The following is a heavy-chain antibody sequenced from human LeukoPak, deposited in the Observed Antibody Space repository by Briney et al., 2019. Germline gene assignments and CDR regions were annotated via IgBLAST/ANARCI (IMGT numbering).Heavy chain of an antibody. CDR1: GGSISSGSYY. V-gene: IGHV4-61*02. CDR2: IYTSGST. D-gene: IGHD3-22*01. J-gene: IGHJ4*02. Sequence: PSQTLSLTCTVSGGSISSGSYYWSWIRQPAGKGLEWIGRIYTSGSTNYNPSLKSRVTISVDTSKNQFSLKLSSVTAADTAVYYCAGSFPLESRGYYRDYWGQGTLVTVSS. CDR3: AGSFPLESRGYYRDY.